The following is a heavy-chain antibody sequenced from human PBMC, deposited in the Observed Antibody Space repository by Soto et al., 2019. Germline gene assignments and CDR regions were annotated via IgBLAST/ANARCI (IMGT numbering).Heavy chain of an antibody. V-gene: IGHV4-30-4*01. CDR3: ASNSYGYSFYVY. J-gene: IGHJ4*02. Sequence: PSETLSLTCTVSGGSISSGDYYWSWIRQPPWKGLEWIGYIYYSGSTYYNPSLKSRVTISVDTSKNQFSLKLSSVTAADTAVYYCASNSYGYSFYVYWCQRTLVTVSS. CDR1: GGSISSGDYY. CDR2: IYYSGST. D-gene: IGHD5-18*01.